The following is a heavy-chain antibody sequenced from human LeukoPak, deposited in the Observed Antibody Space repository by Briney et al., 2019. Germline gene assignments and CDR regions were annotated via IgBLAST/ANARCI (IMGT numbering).Heavy chain of an antibody. D-gene: IGHD2-15*01. Sequence: ASVKVSCKASGYTFTGYYMHWVRQAPGQGLEWMGWINPNSGGTNYAQKFRGRVTMTRDTSISTAYMELSRLRSDDTAVYYCARKVRSGGSCYGYWGQGTLVTVSS. V-gene: IGHV1-2*02. CDR2: INPNSGGT. CDR1: GYTFTGYY. CDR3: ARKVRSGGSCYGY. J-gene: IGHJ4*02.